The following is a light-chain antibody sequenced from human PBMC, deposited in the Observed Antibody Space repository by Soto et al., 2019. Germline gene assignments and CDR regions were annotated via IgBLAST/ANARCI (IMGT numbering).Light chain of an antibody. CDR2: DDT. CDR1: SSNIGAGYG. Sequence: QSVLTQPSSVSGAPGQRITISCTGSSSNIGAGYGVHWYQQLPGTAPKLLIHDDTDRPSGVPDRFSGSKSGTSASLAITGLQAEDEADYYCQSYDNTLSGHAVFGGGTKLTVL. CDR3: QSYDNTLSGHAV. V-gene: IGLV1-40*01. J-gene: IGLJ2*01.